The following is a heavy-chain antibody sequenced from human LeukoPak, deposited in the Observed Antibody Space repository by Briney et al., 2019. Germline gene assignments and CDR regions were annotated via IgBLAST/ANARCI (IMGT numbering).Heavy chain of an antibody. Sequence: ASVKVSCKASGYTFTSYTMNWVRQAPGQGLEWMGWINTNTGNPTYAQGFTGRFVFSLDTSVSTAYLQISSLKAEDTAVYYCARDFFHYYGSGSPNWFDPWGQGTLVTVSS. CDR2: INTNTGNP. J-gene: IGHJ5*02. V-gene: IGHV7-4-1*02. CDR3: ARDFFHYYGSGSPNWFDP. CDR1: GYTFTSYT. D-gene: IGHD3-10*01.